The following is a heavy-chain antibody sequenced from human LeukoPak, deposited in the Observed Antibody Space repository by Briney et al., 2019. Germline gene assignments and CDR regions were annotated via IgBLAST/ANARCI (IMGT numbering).Heavy chain of an antibody. V-gene: IGHV3-21*01. CDR2: ITSSSSYI. CDR3: ASSSWYDSPGVV. D-gene: IGHD6-13*01. CDR1: GFTFSSYT. Sequence: KSGGSLRLSCAASGFTFSSYTMNWVRQAPGKGLEWVSSITSSSSYIYYTDSVKGRFTISRDNAKNSLYLQMNSLRAEDTAVYYCASSSWYDSPGVVWGKGTTVTVSS. J-gene: IGHJ6*04.